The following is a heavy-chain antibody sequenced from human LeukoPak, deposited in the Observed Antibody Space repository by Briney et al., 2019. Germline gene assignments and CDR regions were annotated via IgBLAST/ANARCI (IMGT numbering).Heavy chain of an antibody. V-gene: IGHV3-21*05. CDR2: INDDSSDI. D-gene: IGHD3-16*01. Sequence: GGSLRLSCAASGFTFSLYAMNWVRQAPGKGLEWISYINDDSSDIHYAGSVRGRFTISRDDARKTLYLQLSSLRVEDTAVYYCARQLGVGAWALDSWGQGTLVTVSS. CDR1: GFTFSLYA. CDR3: ARQLGVGAWALDS. J-gene: IGHJ4*02.